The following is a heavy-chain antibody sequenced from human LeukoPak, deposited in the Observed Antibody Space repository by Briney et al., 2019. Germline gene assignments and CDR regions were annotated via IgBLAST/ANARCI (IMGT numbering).Heavy chain of an antibody. Sequence: GRSLRLSCAASGFRFSSYGMHWVRQAPGKGLEWVAVIWFDGGKKYYPQSVRGRVTISRDNSKNTLDLQMNSLRAEDTAVYYCARDAYGAGGFGGGMDVWGKGTTVTVSS. CDR1: GFRFSSYG. CDR3: ARDAYGAGGFGGGMDV. J-gene: IGHJ6*04. V-gene: IGHV3-33*01. D-gene: IGHD3-10*01. CDR2: IWFDGGKK.